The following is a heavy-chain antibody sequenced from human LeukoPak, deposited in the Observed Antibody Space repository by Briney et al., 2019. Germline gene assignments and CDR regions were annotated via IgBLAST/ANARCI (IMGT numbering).Heavy chain of an antibody. CDR3: ARLRLGGLSLGFEY. CDR1: GYTFTNYA. J-gene: IGHJ4*02. V-gene: IGHV1-18*01. Sequence: ASVKVSCKASGYTFTNYAISWVRQAPGQGLEWMGWIGADNGNTRCAQKLQDRVTMTTDTSTSKAYMELRSLRSDDTAVYYCARLRLGGLSLGFEYWGQGTLVTVSS. CDR2: IGADNGNT. D-gene: IGHD3-16*02.